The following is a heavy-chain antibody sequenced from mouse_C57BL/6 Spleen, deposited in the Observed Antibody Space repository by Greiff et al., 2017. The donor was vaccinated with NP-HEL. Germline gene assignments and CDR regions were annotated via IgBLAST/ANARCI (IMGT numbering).Heavy chain of an antibody. J-gene: IGHJ1*03. Sequence: VQLQQSGAELVRPGASVKLSCTASGFNIKDYYMHWVKQRPEQGLEWIGRIDPEDGDTEYATKFQGKATMTADTSSNTAYLQLSSLTSEDTAVYYCTTSMAAVVYWYFDVWGTGTTVTVSS. V-gene: IGHV14-1*01. CDR2: IDPEDGDT. CDR1: GFNIKDYY. D-gene: IGHD1-1*01. CDR3: TTSMAAVVYWYFDV.